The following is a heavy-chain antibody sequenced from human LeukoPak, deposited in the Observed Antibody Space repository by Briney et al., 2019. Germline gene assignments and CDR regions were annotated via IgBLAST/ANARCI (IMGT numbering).Heavy chain of an antibody. D-gene: IGHD1-1*01. V-gene: IGHV1-2*02. CDR1: GYTLTGYY. CDR3: AREADWNDAHY. J-gene: IGHJ4*02. Sequence: ASVKDSCMASGYTLTGYYKHWVGPARGQGVEGMGWINPHSGGPNNAQKLQGGVTMTRDTASSTAYMELSRVRSDGTAVYYCAREADWNDAHYWGQGTLVTVSS. CDR2: INPHSGGP.